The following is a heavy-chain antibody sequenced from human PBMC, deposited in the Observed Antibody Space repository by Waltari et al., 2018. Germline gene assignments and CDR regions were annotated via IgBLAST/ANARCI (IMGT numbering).Heavy chain of an antibody. V-gene: IGHV4-39*07. Sequence: QLQLQESGPGLVKPSETLSLTRTVSGCSISSSSYYWGWLRQPPGKGLEWIGSIYYSGSTYYNPSLKSRVTISVDTSKNQFSLKLSSVTAADTAVYYCAREDFTVTNFYYYGMDVWGQGTTVTVSS. CDR2: IYYSGST. CDR1: GCSISSSSYY. CDR3: AREDFTVTNFYYYGMDV. J-gene: IGHJ6*02. D-gene: IGHD4-17*01.